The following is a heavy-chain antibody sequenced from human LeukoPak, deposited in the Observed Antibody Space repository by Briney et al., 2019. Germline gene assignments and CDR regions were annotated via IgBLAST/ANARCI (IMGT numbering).Heavy chain of an antibody. V-gene: IGHV4-30-2*01. CDR1: GGSISSGGYY. Sequence: SQTLSLTCTVSGGSISSGGYYWSWIRQPPGKGLEWIGYIYHSGSTYYNPSLKSRVTISVDRSKNQFSLKLSSVTAADTAVYYCARQASYYDFWSGPKAPGKYDYWGQGTLVTVSS. CDR2: IYHSGST. CDR3: ARQASYYDFWSGPKAPGKYDY. D-gene: IGHD3-3*01. J-gene: IGHJ4*02.